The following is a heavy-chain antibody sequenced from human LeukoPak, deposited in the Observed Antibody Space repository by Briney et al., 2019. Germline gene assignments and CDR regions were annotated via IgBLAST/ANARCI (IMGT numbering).Heavy chain of an antibody. CDR2: IYTSGST. V-gene: IGHV4-61*02. Sequence: SETLSLTCTVSGGSISSGSYSWSCIRQPARKGLEWIGRIYTSGSTNYNPSLKRRVTISVDASKNQFSLKLSSVTAADTAVYFCVRQKTAYDILTGYYSSWFDPWGQGTLVTVSS. CDR3: VRQKTAYDILTGYYSSWFDP. CDR1: GGSISSGSYS. D-gene: IGHD3-9*01. J-gene: IGHJ5*02.